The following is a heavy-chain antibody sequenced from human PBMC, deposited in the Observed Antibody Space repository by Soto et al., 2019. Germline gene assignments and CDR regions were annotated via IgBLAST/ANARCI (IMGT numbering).Heavy chain of an antibody. D-gene: IGHD2-8*02. Sequence: KESGPTLVNPTQTVTLTCTFSGFSLSTTGVGVGWIRQPPGKALEWLAVIYWDDDKRYSPSLKSRLTITKDTSKNQVVLTMSNMDTVDTATYYRAPLQYWDATLGYWGQGTLVTVSS. CDR3: APLQYWDATLGY. CDR1: GFSLSTTGVG. J-gene: IGHJ4*02. CDR2: IYWDDDK. V-gene: IGHV2-5*02.